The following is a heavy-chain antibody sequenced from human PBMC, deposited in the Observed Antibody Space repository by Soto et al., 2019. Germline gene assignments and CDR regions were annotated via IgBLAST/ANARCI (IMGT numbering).Heavy chain of an antibody. V-gene: IGHV4-4*02. CDR2: ISRGGNP. D-gene: IGHD2-2*01. Sequence: QVQLRESGPGLVRPSETLSLTCAVSGGSISSGYWWGWVRQPPGKGLEWIGEISRGGNPNYNPSLKSRVTISVDTSNNEFSLRLNSVTAADTAVYYCVRNAAFCSDFWGQGTLVTVSS. CDR3: VRNAAFCSDF. CDR1: GGSISSGYW. J-gene: IGHJ4*02.